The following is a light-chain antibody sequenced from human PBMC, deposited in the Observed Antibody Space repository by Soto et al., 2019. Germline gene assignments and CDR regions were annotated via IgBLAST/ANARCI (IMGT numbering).Light chain of an antibody. V-gene: IGKV3-20*01. CDR3: QQCGSSPS. J-gene: IGKJ5*01. CDR1: QSVRSSS. CDR2: AAS. Sequence: EIVLTQSPGTLSLSPGETATLSCRASQSVRSSSLAWYQQKPGQAPRLLMYAASSRDTGIPDRFRGSGSATDFTLTISRLEPEDFEVYHCQQCGSSPSFGQGTRLEIK.